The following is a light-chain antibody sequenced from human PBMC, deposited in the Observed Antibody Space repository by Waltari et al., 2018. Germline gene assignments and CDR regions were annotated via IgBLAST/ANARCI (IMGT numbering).Light chain of an antibody. CDR1: SSDVGTYNL. V-gene: IGLV2-23*03. CDR3: CSYAGNNIFV. CDR2: EGT. Sequence: QSALTQPASVSGSPGQSITISCTGTSSDVGTYNLVSWYQKHPGKAPKLMIHEGTKRPSGVSNRFSGSKSGNTASLTISGLQAEDEADYYCCSYAGNNIFVFGGGTKLTVL. J-gene: IGLJ2*01.